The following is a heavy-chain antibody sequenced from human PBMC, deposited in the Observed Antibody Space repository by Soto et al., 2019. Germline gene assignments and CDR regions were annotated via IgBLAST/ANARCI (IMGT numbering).Heavy chain of an antibody. J-gene: IGHJ4*02. CDR2: ISYSGST. CDR1: GDSSSRYY. V-gene: IGHV4-59*01. D-gene: IGHD5-12*01. CDR3: ARDGRGYSGYSYDS. Sequence: SETLSLTCTVTGDSSSRYYWSWIRQPPGKGLEWIGYISYSGSTNYNPSLKSRVTISVDTSKTQFSLKLTSVTAADTAVYYCARDGRGYSGYSYDSWGQGTRVTVSS.